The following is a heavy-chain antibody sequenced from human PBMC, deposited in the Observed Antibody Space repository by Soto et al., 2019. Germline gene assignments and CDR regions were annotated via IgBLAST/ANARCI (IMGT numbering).Heavy chain of an antibody. J-gene: IGHJ3*02. V-gene: IGHV1-18*01. CDR2: VNGYNGIT. D-gene: IGHD6-19*01. CDR3: ARGRYSIGGYDAFDI. Sequence: QVQLVQSGGEVKKPGAAVRVSWATSGYTFTTYAISWARQAPGQGLEWMGWVNGYNGITKYSQKFQGRVAMTRDTSKDTVYVELRSLRSDDTAIYYCARGRYSIGGYDAFDIWGQGTMITVSS. CDR1: GYTFTTYA.